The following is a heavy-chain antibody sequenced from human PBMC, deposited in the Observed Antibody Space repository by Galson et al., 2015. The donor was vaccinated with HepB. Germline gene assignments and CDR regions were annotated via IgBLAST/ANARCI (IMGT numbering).Heavy chain of an antibody. Sequence: LSLTCAVYGGSFSGYYWSWIRQPPGKGLEWIGEINHSGSTNYNPSLKSRVTISVDTSKNQFSLKLSSVTAADTAVYYCARGGPIVVVTATTYWYFELWGRCTLVTVSS. CDR1: GGSFSGYY. V-gene: IGHV4-34*01. D-gene: IGHD2-21*02. CDR3: ARGGPIVVVTATTYWYFEL. J-gene: IGHJ2*01. CDR2: INHSGST.